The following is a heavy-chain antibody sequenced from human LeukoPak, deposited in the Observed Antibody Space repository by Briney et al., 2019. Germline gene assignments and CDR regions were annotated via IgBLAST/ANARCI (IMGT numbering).Heavy chain of an antibody. D-gene: IGHD2-2*03. J-gene: IGHJ4*02. CDR1: GFTFSSYG. CDR3: AKYGYCSSTSCYKGGFDY. CDR2: IWYGGSNK. Sequence: GGSLRLSCAASGFTFSSYGMHWVRQAPGKGLEWVAVIWYGGSNKYYADSVKGRFTISRDNSKNTLYLQMNSLRAEDTAVYYCAKYGYCSSTSCYKGGFDYWGQGTLVTVSS. V-gene: IGHV3-30*02.